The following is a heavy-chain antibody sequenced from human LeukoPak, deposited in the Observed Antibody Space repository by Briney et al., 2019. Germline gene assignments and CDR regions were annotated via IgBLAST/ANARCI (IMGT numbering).Heavy chain of an antibody. CDR1: GFTFSSYG. CDR2: ISYDGSNK. V-gene: IGHV3-30*03. J-gene: IGHJ4*02. Sequence: GRSLRLSCAASGFTFSSYGMHWVRQAPGKGLEWVAVISYDGSNKYYADSVKGRFTISRDNAKNSLYLQMNSLRAEDTAVYYCARDRTYYGSGSYYGFDYWGQGTLVTVSS. D-gene: IGHD3-10*01. CDR3: ARDRTYYGSGSYYGFDY.